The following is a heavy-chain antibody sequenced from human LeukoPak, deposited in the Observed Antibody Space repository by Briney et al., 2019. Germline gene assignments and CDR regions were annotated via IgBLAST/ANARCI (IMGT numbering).Heavy chain of an antibody. J-gene: IGHJ4*02. V-gene: IGHV4-39*01. Sequence: SETLSLTCTVSGGSISSSSYYWGWIRQPPGKGLEWIGSIYYSGSTYYNPSLKSRVTISVDTSKNRFSLKLSSVTAADTAVYYCARGLLWFGELFGIFDYWGQGTLVTVSS. CDR1: GGSISSSSYY. D-gene: IGHD3-10*01. CDR3: ARGLLWFGELFGIFDY. CDR2: IYYSGST.